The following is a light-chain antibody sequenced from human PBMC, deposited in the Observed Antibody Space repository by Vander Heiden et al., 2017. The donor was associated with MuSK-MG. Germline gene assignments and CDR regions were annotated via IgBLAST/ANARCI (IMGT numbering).Light chain of an antibody. CDR1: QSVDNK. CDR3: QQYNDWPLT. CDR2: SIS. Sequence: IVMTQSPATLSLSPGGRVTLSCRASQSVDNKFAWYQQRPGQAPRLLIYSISARATGIPARFSGSGSGTEFTLTISSLQSEDIAVYYCQQYNDWPLTFGGGTKVEIK. V-gene: IGKV3-15*01. J-gene: IGKJ4*01.